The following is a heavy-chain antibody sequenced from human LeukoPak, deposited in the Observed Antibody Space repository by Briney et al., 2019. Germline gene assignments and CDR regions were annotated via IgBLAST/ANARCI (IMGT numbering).Heavy chain of an antibody. V-gene: IGHV3-74*01. CDR3: ARDWASGRSPFDY. J-gene: IGHJ4*02. D-gene: IGHD6-19*01. Sequence: PGGSLRLSCAASGFTFSSYWMHWVRQAPGKGLAWVSRINSDGSSTSYADSVKGRFTISRDNAKNTLYLQMNSLRAEDTAVYYCARDWASGRSPFDYWGQGTLVTVSS. CDR1: GFTFSSYW. CDR2: INSDGSST.